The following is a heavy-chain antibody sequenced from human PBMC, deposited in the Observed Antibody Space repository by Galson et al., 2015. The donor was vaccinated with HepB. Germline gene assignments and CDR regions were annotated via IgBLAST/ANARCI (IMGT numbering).Heavy chain of an antibody. CDR3: ARGSSSSVYQFDY. J-gene: IGHJ4*02. V-gene: IGHV4-39*07. CDR1: GGSISSGSYY. Sequence: SETLSLTCTVSGGSISSGSYYWSWIRQHPGKGLEWIGNIYYSGSTYYSPSLKSRVTISVDTSKNQFSLKLSSVTAADTAVYYCARGSSSSVYQFDYWAQGTLVTVSS. CDR2: IYYSGST. D-gene: IGHD6-13*01.